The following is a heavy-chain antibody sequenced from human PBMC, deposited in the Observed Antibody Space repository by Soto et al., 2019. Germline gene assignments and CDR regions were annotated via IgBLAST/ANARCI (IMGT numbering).Heavy chain of an antibody. J-gene: IGHJ5*02. CDR1: GFTFSSYG. CDR3: APDYDYVWGSYPLGNWFDP. D-gene: IGHD3-16*02. V-gene: IGHV3-30*03. CDR2: ISYDGSNK. Sequence: QVQLVESGGGVVQPGRSLRLSCAASGFTFSSYGMHWVRQAPGKGLEWVAVISYDGSNKYYADSVKGRFTISRDNSKNTLYLQMNSLRAEDTAVYYCAPDYDYVWGSYPLGNWFDPWGQGTLVTVSS.